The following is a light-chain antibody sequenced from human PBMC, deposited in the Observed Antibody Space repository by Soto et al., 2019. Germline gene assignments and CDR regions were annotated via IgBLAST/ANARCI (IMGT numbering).Light chain of an antibody. CDR2: SNN. J-gene: IGLJ1*01. CDR3: AAWDDRLNGFYV. CDR1: SSNIGSNT. Sequence: QSALTQPPSASGTPGQRVTISCSGSSSNIGSNTVNWYQQLPGTAPKLLIYSNNQRPSGVPDRFSGSKSGTSASLAISGLQSEDEADYYCAAWDDRLNGFYVFGTGT. V-gene: IGLV1-44*01.